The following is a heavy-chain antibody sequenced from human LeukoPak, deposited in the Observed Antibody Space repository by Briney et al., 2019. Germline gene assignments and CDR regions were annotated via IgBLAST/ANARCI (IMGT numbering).Heavy chain of an antibody. CDR3: ARSLVGATNWFDP. V-gene: IGHV4-4*09. J-gene: IGHJ5*02. CDR2: IYTSGST. CDR1: GGSISSFY. D-gene: IGHD1-26*01. Sequence: PSETPSLTCTVSGGSISSFYWSWIRQPPGKGLEWIGYIYTSGSTNYNPSLKSRVTISVDTSKNQFSLKLSSVTAADTAVYYCARSLVGATNWFDPWGQGTLVTVSS.